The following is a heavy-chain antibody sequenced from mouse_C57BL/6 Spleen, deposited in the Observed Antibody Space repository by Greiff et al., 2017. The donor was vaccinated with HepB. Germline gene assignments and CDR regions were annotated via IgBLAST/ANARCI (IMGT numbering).Heavy chain of an antibody. CDR1: GFSFTSYA. CDR3: ARVYYGSSYQYFDV. J-gene: IGHJ1*03. CDR2: IWTGGGT. Sequence: VHLVESGPGLVAPSQSLSITCTVSGFSFTSYAISWVRQPPGKGLEWLGVIWTGGGTNYNSALKSRLSISKDNSKSQVFLKMNSLQTDDTARYYCARVYYGSSYQYFDVWGTGTTVTVS. D-gene: IGHD1-1*01. V-gene: IGHV2-9-1*01.